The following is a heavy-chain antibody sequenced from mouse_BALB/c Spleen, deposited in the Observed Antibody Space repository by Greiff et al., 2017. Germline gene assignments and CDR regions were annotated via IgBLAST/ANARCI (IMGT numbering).Heavy chain of an antibody. CDR3: ARSPRGYAMDY. CDR2: INPGSGGT. CDR1: GYAFTNYL. Sequence: QVQLQQSGAELVRPGTSVKVSCKASGYAFTNYLIEWVKQRPGQGLEWIGVINPGSGGTNYNEKFKGKATLTADKSSSTAYMQLSSLTSDDSAVYFCARSPRGYAMDYWGQGTSVTVSS. J-gene: IGHJ4*01. V-gene: IGHV1-54*01. D-gene: IGHD3-3*01.